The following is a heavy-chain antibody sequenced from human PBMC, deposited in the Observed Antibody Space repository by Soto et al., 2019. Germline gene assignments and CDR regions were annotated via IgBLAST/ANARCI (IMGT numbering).Heavy chain of an antibody. Sequence: QVPLVQSGAEVKKPGSSVKVSCKASGGTFSSYAISWVRQAPGQGLEWMGGIIPIFGTANYAQKFQGRVTITADESTSTAYMELSSLRSEDTAVYYCARDHRETYYYDSSGYSGFDYWGQGTLVTVSS. CDR3: ARDHRETYYYDSSGYSGFDY. J-gene: IGHJ4*02. CDR2: IIPIFGTA. D-gene: IGHD3-22*01. CDR1: GGTFSSYA. V-gene: IGHV1-69*01.